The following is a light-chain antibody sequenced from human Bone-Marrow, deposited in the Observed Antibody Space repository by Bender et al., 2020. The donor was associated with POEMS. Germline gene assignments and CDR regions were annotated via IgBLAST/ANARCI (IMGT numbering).Light chain of an antibody. V-gene: IGLV2-14*02. CDR1: SSDVGTYNV. CDR3: MSFIGTCTS. CDR2: EGS. J-gene: IGLJ2*01. Sequence: QSALTQPASVSGSPGQSITISCTGTSSDVGTYNVVSWYQQHPGKVPKVIIYEGSKRPSGVSDRFSGSKSGNTASLTISGLQAEDEADYYCMSFIGTCTSFGGGTRLTVL.